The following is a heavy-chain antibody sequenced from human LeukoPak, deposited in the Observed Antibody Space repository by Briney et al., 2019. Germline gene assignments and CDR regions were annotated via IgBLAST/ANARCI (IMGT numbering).Heavy chain of an antibody. V-gene: IGHV3-33*01. CDR1: GFTFSSYG. J-gene: IGHJ4*02. Sequence: PGRSLRLSCAASGFTFSSYGMHWVRQAPGKGLEWVAVIWYDGSNKYYADSVKGRFTISRDNSKNTLYLQMNSLRAEDTAVYYCVRGGPYGDYDAYWGQGTLVTVSS. CDR2: IWYDGSNK. CDR3: VRGGPYGDYDAY. D-gene: IGHD4-17*01.